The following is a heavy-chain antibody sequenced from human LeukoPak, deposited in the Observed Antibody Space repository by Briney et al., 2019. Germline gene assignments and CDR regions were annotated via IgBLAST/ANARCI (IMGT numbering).Heavy chain of an antibody. D-gene: IGHD3-9*01. V-gene: IGHV1-18*01. CDR3: AGDHIYDILTGPLVYFDY. J-gene: IGHJ4*02. CDR2: ISAYNGNT. CDR1: GYTFTSYG. Sequence: ASVKVSCKASGYTFTSYGISWVRQAPGQGLEWMGWISAYNGNTNYAQKLQGRVTMTTDTSTSTAYMELRSLRSDDTAVYYCAGDHIYDILTGPLVYFDYWGQGTLVTVSS.